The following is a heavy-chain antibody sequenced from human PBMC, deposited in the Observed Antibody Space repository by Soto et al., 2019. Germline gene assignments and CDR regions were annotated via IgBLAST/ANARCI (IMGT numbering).Heavy chain of an antibody. CDR3: AIEGDRVQWLDSRYFDY. J-gene: IGHJ4*02. V-gene: IGHV1-69*01. D-gene: IGHD6-19*01. CDR2: IIPIFGTA. CDR1: GGTFSSYA. Sequence: QVQLVQSGAEVKKPGSSVKVSCKASGGTFSSYAISWVRQAPGQGLEWMGGIIPIFGTANYAQKFQGRVTITADESTSTAYMELSSLRSEDTAVYYCAIEGDRVQWLDSRYFDYWGQGTLVTVSS.